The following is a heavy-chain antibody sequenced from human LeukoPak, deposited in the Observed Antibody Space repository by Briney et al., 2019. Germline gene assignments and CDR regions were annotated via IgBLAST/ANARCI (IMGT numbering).Heavy chain of an antibody. J-gene: IGHJ5*02. CDR2: IYSGGNT. CDR3: ARVEYYDFGSVYKMPPWSAP. D-gene: IGHD3-3*01. V-gene: IGHV3-66*02. Sequence: GGSLRLSCAASGFTVSNNYMSWVRQAPGMGLEWVSVIYSGGNTYYADSVKGRFTISRDNSKNTVYLQMNSLITEDTAVYYCARVEYYDFGSVYKMPPWSAPWGQEPLVPVSS. CDR1: GFTVSNNY.